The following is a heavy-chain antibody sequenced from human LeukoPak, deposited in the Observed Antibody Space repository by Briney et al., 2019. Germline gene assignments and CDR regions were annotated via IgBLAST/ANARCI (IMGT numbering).Heavy chain of an antibody. J-gene: IGHJ6*03. D-gene: IGHD6-6*01. V-gene: IGHV1-8*03. CDR3: ARGQAARPIYYYYMDV. CDR2: MNPNSGNT. Sequence: ASVKVSCKASGYTFTSYGINWVRQATGQGLEWMGWMNPNSGNTGYAQKFQGRVTITRNTSISTAYMELSSLRSEDTAVYYCARGQAARPIYYYYMDVWGKGTTDTVSS. CDR1: GYTFTSYG.